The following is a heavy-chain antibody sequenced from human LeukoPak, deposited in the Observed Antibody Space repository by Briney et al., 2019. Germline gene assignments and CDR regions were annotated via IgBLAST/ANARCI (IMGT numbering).Heavy chain of an antibody. CDR2: ISAYSGNT. J-gene: IGHJ4*02. Sequence: APVKVSCKASGYTFTSYGISWVRQAPGQGLEWMGLISAYSGNTNFAQKLQGRVTMTTDTSTSTAYMERRSLRSDDTAVYFCARGADTGSYGSLVYFDYWGQGTLVTVSS. D-gene: IGHD3-16*01. V-gene: IGHV1-18*04. CDR3: ARGADTGSYGSLVYFDY. CDR1: GYTFTSYG.